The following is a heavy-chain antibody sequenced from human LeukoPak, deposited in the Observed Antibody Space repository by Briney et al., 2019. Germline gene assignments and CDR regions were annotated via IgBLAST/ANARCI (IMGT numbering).Heavy chain of an antibody. CDR3: VRPNLVREPIIRLLRFDY. V-gene: IGHV3-30-3*01. Sequence: GKSLRLSCAASGFAFRTYAMHWVRQAPGKGPEWVAVISYDGSTEYYADPVKGRFTLSRDNSRNTLYLQMNSLRTEDTAVYYCVRPNLVREPIIRLLRFDYWGQGTLVTVSS. CDR1: GFAFRTYA. D-gene: IGHD3-10*01. CDR2: ISYDGSTE. J-gene: IGHJ4*02.